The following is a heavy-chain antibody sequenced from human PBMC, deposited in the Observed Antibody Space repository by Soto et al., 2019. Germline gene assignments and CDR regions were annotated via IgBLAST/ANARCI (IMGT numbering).Heavy chain of an antibody. D-gene: IGHD5-12*01. V-gene: IGHV4-30-4*01. CDR2: IYYSGST. CDR3: ARGGWGDTHLFDY. CDR1: NGSISSGDYY. Sequence: SETLSLTCTVSNGSISSGDYYWSWIRQPPGKGLEWIGYIYYSGSTYYNPSLKSRVIISLDTSKNQFSLKLSSVTAADTAVYYCARGGWGDTHLFDYWGQGTLVTVSS. J-gene: IGHJ4*02.